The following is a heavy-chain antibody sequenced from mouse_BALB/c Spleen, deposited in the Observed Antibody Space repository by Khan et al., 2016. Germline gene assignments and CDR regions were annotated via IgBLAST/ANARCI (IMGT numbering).Heavy chain of an antibody. CDR1: GYTFSSYW. CDR2: ILPGSGST. CDR3: ARHWDDDEEDAWFAY. J-gene: IGHJ3*01. Sequence: VQLKQSGAELMKPGASVKISCKATGYTFSSYWIEWVKQRPGHGFEWIGEILPGSGSTNYNEKFKGKATFTADTSSNTAYMQLSSLTSEDSAVYYCARHWDDDEEDAWFAYWGQGTLVTVSA. V-gene: IGHV1-9*01. D-gene: IGHD2-4*01.